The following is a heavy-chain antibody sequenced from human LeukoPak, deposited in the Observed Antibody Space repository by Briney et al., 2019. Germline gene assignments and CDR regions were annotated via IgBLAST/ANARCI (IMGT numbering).Heavy chain of an antibody. V-gene: IGHV3-21*04. D-gene: IGHD3-10*01. CDR1: GFTFSSYS. CDR2: ISSSSSYI. Sequence: PGGSLRLSCAASGFTFSSYSMNWVRQAPGKGLEWVSSISSSSSYIYYADSVKGRFTISRDNAKNSLYLQMNSLRAEDTALYYCAKGAMVRGVITRFDYWGQGTLVTVSS. CDR3: AKGAMVRGVITRFDY. J-gene: IGHJ4*02.